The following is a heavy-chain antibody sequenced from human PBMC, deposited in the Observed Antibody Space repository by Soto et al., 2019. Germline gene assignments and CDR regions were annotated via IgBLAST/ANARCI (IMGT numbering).Heavy chain of an antibody. D-gene: IGHD2-21*02. Sequence: ASVKVSCKASGYTFTSYGISWVRQAPGQGLEWMGWISAYNGNTNYAQKLQGRVTMTTDTSTSTAYMELRSLRSDDTAVYYCARASSTKYCGGDCLNSFDPSGSATLVTVSS. V-gene: IGHV1-18*04. CDR3: ARASSTKYCGGDCLNSFDP. CDR1: GYTFTSYG. J-gene: IGHJ5*02. CDR2: ISAYNGNT.